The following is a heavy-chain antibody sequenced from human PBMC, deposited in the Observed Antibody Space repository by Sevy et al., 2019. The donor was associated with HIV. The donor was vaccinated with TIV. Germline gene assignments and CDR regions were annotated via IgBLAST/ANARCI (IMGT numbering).Heavy chain of an antibody. CDR3: AKDVWFGELPGLYYYYGMDV. V-gene: IGHV3-23*01. J-gene: IGHJ6*02. Sequence: GGSLRLSCAASGFSLRSYAMSWVRQAPGKGLEWVSFISGSGGSTYYADSVKGRFTISRDNSKKTLYMQMNSLRVEDTAVYYCAKDVWFGELPGLYYYYGMDVWGQGTTVTVSS. CDR2: ISGSGGST. D-gene: IGHD3-10*01. CDR1: GFSLRSYA.